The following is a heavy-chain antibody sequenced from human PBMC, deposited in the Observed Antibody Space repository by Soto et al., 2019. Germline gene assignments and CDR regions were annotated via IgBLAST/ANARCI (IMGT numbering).Heavy chain of an antibody. CDR1: GYSFTSYG. J-gene: IGHJ6*03. Sequence: ASVKVSCKASGYSFTSYGISWVRQAPGQGLEWMGWISAYNGNTNYAQKLQGRVTMTTDTSTSTAYMELRSLRSDDTAVYYCARDMITSGWYIGYYYYYMDVWGKGTTVTVSS. V-gene: IGHV1-18*01. CDR2: ISAYNGNT. CDR3: ARDMITSGWYIGYYYYYMDV. D-gene: IGHD6-19*01.